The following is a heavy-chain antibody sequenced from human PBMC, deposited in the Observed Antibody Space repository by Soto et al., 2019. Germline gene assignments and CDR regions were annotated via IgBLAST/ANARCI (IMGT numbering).Heavy chain of an antibody. CDR2: IYYSGTT. D-gene: IGHD5-12*01. CDR3: ARLAYSHYST. CDR1: GGSIKVGGYY. Sequence: SETLSLTCTVSGGSIKVGGYYWGWIRQPPGKGLEWVATIYYSGTTYYNPSLKSRLTISLDTSRNQFSLDLPSVTAADTAVYYCARLAYSHYSTWGQGTLVTVSS. V-gene: IGHV4-39*01. J-gene: IGHJ4*02.